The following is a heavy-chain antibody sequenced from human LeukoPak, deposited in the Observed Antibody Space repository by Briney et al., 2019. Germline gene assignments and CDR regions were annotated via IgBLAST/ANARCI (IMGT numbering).Heavy chain of an antibody. Sequence: PGRSLRLSCAASGFTFSSYAMHWVRQAPGKGLEWVAVISYDGSNKYYADSVKGRFTISRDNSKNTLYLQMNSLRAEDTAVYYCARGVSTAPDYWGQGTLVTVSS. CDR2: ISYDGSNK. V-gene: IGHV3-30-3*01. CDR1: GFTFSSYA. CDR3: ARGVSTAPDY. J-gene: IGHJ4*02. D-gene: IGHD5/OR15-5a*01.